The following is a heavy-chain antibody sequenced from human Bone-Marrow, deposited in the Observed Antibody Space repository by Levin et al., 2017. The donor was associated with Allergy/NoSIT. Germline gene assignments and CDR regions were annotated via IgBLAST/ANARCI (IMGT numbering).Heavy chain of an antibody. J-gene: IGHJ6*02. D-gene: IGHD3-3*01. CDR1: GFTLSSFG. Sequence: QAGGSLRLSCAASGFTLSSFGMYWVRQAPGKGLEWVAFISHDETNKSYEEAAKGRFTISRDKSKNILYLYMSSLRPEDTAVYFCAKLGPGREGDVWSGFWHGHYHTYTMDVWGQGTTVIVSS. CDR2: ISHDETNK. CDR3: AKLGPGREGDVWSGFWHGHYHTYTMDV. V-gene: IGHV3-30*18.